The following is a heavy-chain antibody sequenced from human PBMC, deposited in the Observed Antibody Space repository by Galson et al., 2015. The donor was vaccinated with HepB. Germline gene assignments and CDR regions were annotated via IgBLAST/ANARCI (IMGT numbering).Heavy chain of an antibody. CDR3: VKERGSFGPFDQ. CDR1: GFTFRTYN. V-gene: IGHV3-21*04. J-gene: IGHJ4*02. CDR2: ISSTSSNI. Sequence: SLRLSCAASGFTFRTYNMNWVRQAPGKGLEWVSCISSTSSNIYSADSVKGRFTVSRDNAKNSLFLQMNSLRAEDSALYYCVKERGSFGPFDQWGQGTLVTVSS. D-gene: IGHD1-26*01.